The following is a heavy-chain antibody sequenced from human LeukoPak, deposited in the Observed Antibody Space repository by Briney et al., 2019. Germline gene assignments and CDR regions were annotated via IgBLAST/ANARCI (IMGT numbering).Heavy chain of an antibody. CDR2: IYYSGST. Sequence: SETLSLTCTVSGGSISSYYWSWIRQPPGKGLEWIGYIYYSGSTNYNPSLKSRVTISVDTSKNQFSLKPSSVTAADTAVYYCARGYYDFWSGYRGYYYYYMDVWGKGTTVTVSS. D-gene: IGHD3-3*01. CDR3: ARGYYDFWSGYRGYYYYYMDV. J-gene: IGHJ6*03. V-gene: IGHV4-59*01. CDR1: GGSISSYY.